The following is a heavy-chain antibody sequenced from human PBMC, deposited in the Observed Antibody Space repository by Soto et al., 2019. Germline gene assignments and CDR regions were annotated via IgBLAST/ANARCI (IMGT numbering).Heavy chain of an antibody. D-gene: IGHD3-10*01. Sequence: EVQLLESGGGLVQPGGSLRLSSAASGFTFSSYAMSWVRQAPGKGLEWVSAISGSGGSTYYADSVKGRFTISRDNSKNTLYMQMNSLRGEDTAVYYCAKSMRLWFGELSIWGQGTLVTVSS. CDR1: GFTFSSYA. CDR2: ISGSGGST. J-gene: IGHJ4*02. V-gene: IGHV3-23*01. CDR3: AKSMRLWFGELSI.